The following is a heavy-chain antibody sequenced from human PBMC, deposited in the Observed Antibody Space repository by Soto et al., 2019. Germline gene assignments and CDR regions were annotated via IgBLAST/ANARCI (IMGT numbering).Heavy chain of an antibody. CDR2: IYYSGST. J-gene: IGHJ4*02. CDR3: ARDVDYYDSSGYFDY. CDR1: GGSISSYY. V-gene: IGHV4-59*01. Sequence: LSLTCTVSGGSISSYYWRWIRQPPGKGLEWIGYIYYSGSTNYNPSLKSRVTISVDTSKNQFSLKLSSVTAADTAVYYCARDVDYYDSSGYFDYWGQGTLVTVSS. D-gene: IGHD3-22*01.